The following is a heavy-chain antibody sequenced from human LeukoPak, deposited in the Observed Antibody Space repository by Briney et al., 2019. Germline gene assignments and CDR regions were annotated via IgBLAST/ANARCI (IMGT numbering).Heavy chain of an antibody. Sequence: GGSLRLSCAASGFTFSSYAMSWVRQAPGKGLEWVSAISGSGGSTYYADSVKGRFTISRDNAKNSLYLQMNSLRAEDTALYYCAREGFSSSWYFDYWGQGTLVTVSS. J-gene: IGHJ4*02. CDR3: AREGFSSSWYFDY. V-gene: IGHV3-23*01. CDR1: GFTFSSYA. CDR2: ISGSGGST. D-gene: IGHD6-13*01.